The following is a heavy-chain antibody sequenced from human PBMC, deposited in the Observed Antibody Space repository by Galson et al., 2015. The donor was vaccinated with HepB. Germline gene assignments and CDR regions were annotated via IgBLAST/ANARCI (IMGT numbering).Heavy chain of an antibody. CDR2: ISSSSSTI. V-gene: IGHV3-48*02. J-gene: IGHJ6*02. D-gene: IGHD4-11*01. CDR1: GFTFSSYS. Sequence: SLRLSCAASGFTFSSYSMNWVRQAPGKGLEWVSYISSSSSTIYYADSVKGRFTISRDNAKNSLYLQMNSLRDEDTAVYYCARVLRALHLDTNGMDVWGQGTTVTVSS. CDR3: ARVLRALHLDTNGMDV.